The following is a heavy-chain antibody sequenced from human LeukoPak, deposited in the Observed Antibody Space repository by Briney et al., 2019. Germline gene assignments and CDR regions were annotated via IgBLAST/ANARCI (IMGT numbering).Heavy chain of an antibody. Sequence: SETLSLTXTASGGSIRSHYWSLIRKPPGKGLEWIGYIYYSGSTSYNPSLKSRVTISVDTSKNQLSLKLSSVTAADTAVYYCARVLSWAFDIWGQGTMVTVSS. J-gene: IGHJ3*02. CDR2: IYYSGST. CDR3: ARVLSWAFDI. CDR1: GGSIRSHY. V-gene: IGHV4-59*11. D-gene: IGHD3-16*02.